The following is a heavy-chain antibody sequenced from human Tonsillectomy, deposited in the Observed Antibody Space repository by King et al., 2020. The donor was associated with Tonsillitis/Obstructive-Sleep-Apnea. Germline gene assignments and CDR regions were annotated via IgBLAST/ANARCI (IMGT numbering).Heavy chain of an antibody. V-gene: IGHV3-15*02. CDR1: GLTFNKAW. D-gene: IGHD2-2*01. Sequence: VQLVESGGALIQPGGSLRLSCTVSGLTFNKAWMSWVRQAPGKGLQWVGRIRSKNNGGTADYDPSVKCRFTISRDDSKNTVYLQMNSLQIEDTAVYYCTTASIPSGFDPWGQGTLVIVSS. CDR3: TTASIPSGFDP. J-gene: IGHJ5*02. CDR2: IRSKNNGGTA.